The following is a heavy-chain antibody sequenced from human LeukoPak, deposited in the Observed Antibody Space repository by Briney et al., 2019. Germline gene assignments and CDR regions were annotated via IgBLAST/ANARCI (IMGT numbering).Heavy chain of an antibody. V-gene: IGHV4-59*01. D-gene: IGHD3-3*01. CDR2: IYYSGST. J-gene: IGHJ4*02. Sequence: SETLSLTCTVSGGSISSYYWSCIRQPPGKGLEWIGYIYYSGSTNYNPSLKSRVTISVDTSKNQFSLKLSSVTAADTAVYYCARAPYDFWSGYHFDYWGQGTLFTVSS. CDR3: ARAPYDFWSGYHFDY. CDR1: GGSISSYY.